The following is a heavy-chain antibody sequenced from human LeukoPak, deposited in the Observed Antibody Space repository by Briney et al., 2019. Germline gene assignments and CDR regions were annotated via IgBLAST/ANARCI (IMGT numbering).Heavy chain of an antibody. CDR2: IYRGGDT. D-gene: IGHD2-15*01. J-gene: IGHJ4*02. V-gene: IGHV3-53*01. CDR1: GFAVSSTY. CDR3: ARGYCSGTVCPWNFDY. Sequence: PGGSLRLSCAASGFAVSSTYMTWVRQAPGKGLEWVSFIYRGGDTYYADSVKGRFTISRDTSKNTLYLQMNSVRAEDTALYYCARGYCSGTVCPWNFDYWGQGTLVTVSS.